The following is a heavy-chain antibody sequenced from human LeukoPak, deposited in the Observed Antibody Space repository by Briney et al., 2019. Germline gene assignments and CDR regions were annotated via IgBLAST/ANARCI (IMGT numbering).Heavy chain of an antibody. D-gene: IGHD2-15*01. CDR2: IIPIFGTA. CDR1: GGTFSSYA. V-gene: IGHV1-69*13. CDR3: ARARDIVVVVAAFDP. J-gene: IGHJ5*02. Sequence: SVKVSCKPSGGTFSSYAISWVRQAPGQGLEWMGGIIPIFGTANYAQKFQGRVTITADESTSTAYMELSSLRSEDTAVYYCARARDIVVVVAAFDPWGQGTLVTVSS.